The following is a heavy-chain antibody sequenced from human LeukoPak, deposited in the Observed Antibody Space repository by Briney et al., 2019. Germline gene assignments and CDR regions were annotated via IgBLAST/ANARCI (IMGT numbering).Heavy chain of an antibody. CDR2: IKQDGSEK. V-gene: IGHV3-7*01. CDR3: AKVLTNVDTAMVRGNFDY. CDR1: GFTFSSYA. Sequence: AGGSLRLSCAASGFTFSSYAMSWVRQAPGKGLEWVANIKQDGSEKYYVDSVKGRFTISRDNAKNSLYLQMNSLRAEDTAVYYCAKVLTNVDTAMVRGNFDYWGQGTLVTVSS. D-gene: IGHD5-18*01. J-gene: IGHJ4*02.